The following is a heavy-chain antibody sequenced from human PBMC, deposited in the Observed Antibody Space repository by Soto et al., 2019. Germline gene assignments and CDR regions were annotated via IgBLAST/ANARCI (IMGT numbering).Heavy chain of an antibody. J-gene: IGHJ3*02. CDR3: AGEVEMATTKGPDAFDI. CDR2: ISSSSSYI. D-gene: IGHD5-12*01. V-gene: IGHV3-21*01. CDR1: GFTFSSYS. Sequence: GGSLRLSCAASGFTFSSYSMNWVRQAPGKGLEWVSSISSSSSYIYYADSVKGRFTISRDNAKNSLYLQMNSLRAEDTAVVYCAGEVEMATTKGPDAFDIWGQGTMVTVSS.